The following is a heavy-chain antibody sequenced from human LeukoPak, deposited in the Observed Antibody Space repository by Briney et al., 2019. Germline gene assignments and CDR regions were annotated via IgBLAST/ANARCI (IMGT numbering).Heavy chain of an antibody. Sequence: SETLSLTCTVSGGSVSSGSYYWSWIRQPPGKGLEWIGYIYYSGSTNYNPSHKSRVTISVDTSKNQFSLELSSVTAADTAVYYCARGPGWGLDYWNQVTLVTVS. J-gene: IGHJ4*02. V-gene: IGHV4-61*01. D-gene: IGHD7-27*01. CDR2: IYYSGST. CDR1: GGSVSSGSYY. CDR3: ARGPGWGLDY.